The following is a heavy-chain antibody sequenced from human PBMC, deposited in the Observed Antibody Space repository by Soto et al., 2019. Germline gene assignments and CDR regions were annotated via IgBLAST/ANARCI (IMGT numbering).Heavy chain of an antibody. CDR3: ARVWVVRGVIGWFDP. V-gene: IGHV1-18*01. CDR1: GYTFTSYG. CDR2: ISAYNGNT. D-gene: IGHD3-10*01. Sequence: QVQLVQSGAEVKKPGASVKVSCKASGYTFTSYGISWVRQAPGQGLEWMGWISAYNGNTNYAQKLQGRVTMTTDTSXXTAYMELRSLRSDDTAVYYCARVWVVRGVIGWFDPWGQGTLVTVSS. J-gene: IGHJ5*02.